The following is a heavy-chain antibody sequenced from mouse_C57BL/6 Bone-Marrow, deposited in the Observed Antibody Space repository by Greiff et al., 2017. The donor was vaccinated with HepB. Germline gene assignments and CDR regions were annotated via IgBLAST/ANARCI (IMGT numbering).Heavy chain of an antibody. Sequence: DVHLVESGGGLVKPGGSLKLSCAASGFTFSSYAMTWVRQTPEKRLEWVATISDGGSYTYYTDNVKGRVTISRDNAKNNLYLQMSQLKSEDPAMYYGARDRCGSSSFAYWGQGTTVTVSA. CDR2: ISDGGSYT. J-gene: IGHJ3*01. V-gene: IGHV5-4*01. D-gene: IGHD1-1*01. CDR3: ARDRCGSSSFAY. CDR1: GFTFSSYA.